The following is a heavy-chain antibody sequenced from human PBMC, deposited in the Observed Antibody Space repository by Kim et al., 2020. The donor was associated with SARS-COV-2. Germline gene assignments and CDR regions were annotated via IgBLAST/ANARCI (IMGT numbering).Heavy chain of an antibody. J-gene: IGHJ4*02. V-gene: IGHV3-7*03. CDR2: ISTGGDEK. D-gene: IGHD3-10*01. Sequence: GGSLRLSCVASGFTFRTYWMTWVRQAPGTGLEWVANISTGGDEKNYVDSVKGRFTISRDKAKNSLFLQLNNLRAEDSAVYYCANGGWLDYWGQGTLGTVSS. CDR1: GFTFRTYW. CDR3: ANGGWLDY.